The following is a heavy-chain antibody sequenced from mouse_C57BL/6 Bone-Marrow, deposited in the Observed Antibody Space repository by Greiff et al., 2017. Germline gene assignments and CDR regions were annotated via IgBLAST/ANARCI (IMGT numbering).Heavy chain of an antibody. J-gene: IGHJ1*03. CDR2: IYPGDGDT. V-gene: IGHV1-82*01. Sequence: QVQLQQSGPELVKPGASVKISCKASGYAFSSSWMNWVKQRPGKGLEWIGRIYPGDGDTNYNGKFKGKATLTADKSSSTAYMQLSSLTSEDSAVYFCARSGNYYGSSYFYWYFYVWGTGTTVTVSS. CDR3: ARSGNYYGSSYFYWYFYV. D-gene: IGHD1-1*01. CDR1: GYAFSSSW.